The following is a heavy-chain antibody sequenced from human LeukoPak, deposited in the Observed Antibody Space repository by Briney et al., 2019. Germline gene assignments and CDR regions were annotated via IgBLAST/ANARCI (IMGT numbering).Heavy chain of an antibody. D-gene: IGHD2-2*01. CDR3: ARVGDFLSGETYQLLMDYYYYMDV. V-gene: IGHV1-18*01. CDR1: GYTFTSYG. J-gene: IGHJ6*03. CDR2: ISAYNGNT. Sequence: ASVKVSCKASGYTFTSYGISWVRQAPGQGLEWMGWISAYNGNTNYAQKLQGRVTMTTDTSTSTAYMELRSLRSDDTAVYYCARVGDFLSGETYQLLMDYYYYMDVWGKGTTVTVSS.